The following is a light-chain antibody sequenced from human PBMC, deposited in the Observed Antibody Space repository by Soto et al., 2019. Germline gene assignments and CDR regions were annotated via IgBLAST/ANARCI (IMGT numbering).Light chain of an antibody. V-gene: IGLV2-14*03. J-gene: IGLJ1*01. CDR3: SSYTTSNTRQIV. CDR2: DVS. CDR1: SSDVGGYNY. Sequence: QSVLTQPASVSGSPGQSITISCTGTSSDVGGYNYVSWYQHRPGKAPKLLIYDVSNRPSGISNRFSGSKSDNTASLTISGLQPEDEADCYCSSYTTSNTRQIVFGTGTRSPS.